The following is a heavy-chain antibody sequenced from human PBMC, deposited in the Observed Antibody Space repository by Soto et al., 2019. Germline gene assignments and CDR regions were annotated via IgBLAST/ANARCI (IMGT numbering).Heavy chain of an antibody. CDR3: ARARPPVRGVSYNWFDP. V-gene: IGHV4-34*01. CDR2: INHSGST. CDR1: GGSFSGYY. Sequence: SETLSLTCAVYGGSFSGYYLSWIRQPPGKGLEWIGEINHSGSTNYNPSLKSRVTISVDTSKNQFSLKLSSVTAADTAVYYCARARPPVRGVSYNWFDPWGQGTLVTVSS. D-gene: IGHD3-10*01. J-gene: IGHJ5*02.